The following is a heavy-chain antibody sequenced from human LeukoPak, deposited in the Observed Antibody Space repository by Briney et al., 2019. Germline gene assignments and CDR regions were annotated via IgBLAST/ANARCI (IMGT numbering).Heavy chain of an antibody. V-gene: IGHV3-15*01. Sequence: GGSLRLSCAASGFTFSNAWMSWVRQAPGKGLEWVGRIKSKTDGATTDHAAPVKGRFTISRDDSENTLFLQMNSLKIEDTAVYYCTTGIQVVSATKLFDYWGQGTLVTVSS. CDR3: TTGIQVVSATKLFDY. J-gene: IGHJ4*02. CDR2: IKSKTDGATT. CDR1: GFTFSNAW. D-gene: IGHD2-15*01.